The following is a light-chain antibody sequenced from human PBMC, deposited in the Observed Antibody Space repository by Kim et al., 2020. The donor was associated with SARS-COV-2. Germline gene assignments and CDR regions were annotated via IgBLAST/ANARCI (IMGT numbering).Light chain of an antibody. Sequence: ALFQGEEATHTCRAGRSVGSHILWYQQKPGQPPRLLISDISTRATGVTARFSGSGSGTDFTLTISSLETEDFAVYYGQQRRTWPTFGGGNKVDIK. J-gene: IGKJ4*01. CDR1: RSVGSH. V-gene: IGKV3-11*01. CDR3: QQRRTWPT. CDR2: DIS.